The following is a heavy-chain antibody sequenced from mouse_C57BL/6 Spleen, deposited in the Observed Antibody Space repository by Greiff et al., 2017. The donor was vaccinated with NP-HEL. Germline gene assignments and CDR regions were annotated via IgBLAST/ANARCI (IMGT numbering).Heavy chain of an antibody. CDR1: GYTFTDYE. D-gene: IGHD2-1*01. CDR3: TRHYGNYGEGLAY. CDR2: IDPETGGT. V-gene: IGHV1-15*01. J-gene: IGHJ3*01. Sequence: QVQLKESGAELVRPGASVTLSCKASGYTFTDYEMHWVKQTPVHGLEWIGAIDPETGGTAYNQKFKGKAILTADKSSSTAYMELRSLTSEDSAVYYCTRHYGNYGEGLAYWGQGTLVTVSA.